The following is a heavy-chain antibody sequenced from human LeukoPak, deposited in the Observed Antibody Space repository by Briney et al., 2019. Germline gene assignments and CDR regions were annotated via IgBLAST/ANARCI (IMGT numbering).Heavy chain of an antibody. J-gene: IGHJ5*02. CDR2: ISGSGDAT. CDR3: AKLRGLSSSSENNWFDP. D-gene: IGHD6-6*01. Sequence: GGSLRLSCVASGFTFTSYGMSWVRQAPGKRLEWVSGISGSGDATYYADSVKGRFAISRDNSKNTLYLQMNSLRAEETAVYYCAKLRGLSSSSENNWFDPWGQGTLVTVSS. CDR1: GFTFTSYG. V-gene: IGHV3-23*01.